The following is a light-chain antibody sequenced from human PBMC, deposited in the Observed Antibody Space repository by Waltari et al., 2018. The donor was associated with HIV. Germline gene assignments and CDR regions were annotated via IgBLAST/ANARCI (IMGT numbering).Light chain of an antibody. Sequence: QSALTQPASVSGSPGQSLTISCTGTSSDVGSYTLVSWYQQHPTKAPKLIIFEVTKRPSGVSNRFSGSKSGNTASLTISGLQADDEADYYCCSYAGSVSMFGGGTRLTVL. CDR3: CSYAGSVSM. J-gene: IGLJ3*02. CDR1: SSDVGSYTL. CDR2: EVT. V-gene: IGLV2-23*02.